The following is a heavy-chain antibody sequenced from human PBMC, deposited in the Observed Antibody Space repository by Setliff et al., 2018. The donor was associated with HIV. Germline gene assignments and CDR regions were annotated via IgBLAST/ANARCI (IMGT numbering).Heavy chain of an antibody. Sequence: ASVKVSCKVSGYTLTELSMHWVRQAPGKGLEWMGGFDPEDGETIYAQKFQGRVTMTEDTSTDTAYMDLRSLRSEDTALYSCATSNRAFDIWGQGTMVTVSS. V-gene: IGHV1-24*01. J-gene: IGHJ3*02. CDR2: FDPEDGET. CDR3: ATSNRAFDI. CDR1: GYTLTELS.